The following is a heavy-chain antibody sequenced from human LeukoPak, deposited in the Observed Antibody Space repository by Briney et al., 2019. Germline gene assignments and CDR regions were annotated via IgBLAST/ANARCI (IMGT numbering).Heavy chain of an antibody. D-gene: IGHD3-22*01. CDR1: GFTFDDYA. CDR2: ISGSGGST. V-gene: IGHV3-23*01. CDR3: AKDPRPYTMIVVVPLYYYMDV. J-gene: IGHJ6*03. Sequence: PGGSLRLSCAASGFTFDDYAMHWVRQAPGKGLEWVSAISGSGGSTYYADSVKGRFTISRDNSKNTLYLQMNSLRAEDTAVYYCAKDPRPYTMIVVVPLYYYMDVWGKGTTVTVSS.